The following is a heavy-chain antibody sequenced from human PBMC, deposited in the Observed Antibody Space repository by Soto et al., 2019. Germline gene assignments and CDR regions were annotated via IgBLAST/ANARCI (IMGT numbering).Heavy chain of an antibody. CDR1: GFTFSSYW. V-gene: IGHV3-7*01. CDR3: ARDLPRLHDYGLFDY. Sequence: GGSLRLSCAASGFTFSSYWMSWVRQAPGKGLEWVANIKQDGSEKYYVDSVKGRFTISRDNAKNLLYLQMNSLRAEDTAVYYCARDLPRLHDYGLFDYWGQGTLVTVSS. J-gene: IGHJ4*02. D-gene: IGHD4-17*01. CDR2: IKQDGSEK.